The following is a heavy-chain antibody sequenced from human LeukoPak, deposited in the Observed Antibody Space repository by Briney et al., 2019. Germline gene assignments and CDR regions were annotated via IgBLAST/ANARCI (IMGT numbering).Heavy chain of an antibody. CDR2: ISSTGGST. CDR3: VKEDVSPLDY. V-gene: IGHV3-64D*09. Sequence: PGGSLRLSCSASGFTFSTYGMHWVRQAPGKGLEYVSAISSTGGSTYYADSVKDRFTISRDNSKNTLYLQMRSLRPEDSAVYYCVKEDVSPLDYWGQGTLVTVSS. J-gene: IGHJ4*02. CDR1: GFTFSTYG.